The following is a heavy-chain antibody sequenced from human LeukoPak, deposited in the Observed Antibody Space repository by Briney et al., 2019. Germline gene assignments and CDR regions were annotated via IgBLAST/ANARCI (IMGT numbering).Heavy chain of an antibody. D-gene: IGHD5-12*01. CDR3: ARDYSGYAYIDY. J-gene: IGHJ4*02. Sequence: SETLSLTCTVSGGSISSGGSYWSWIRQHPGKGLEWIGYIYYSGSTYYNPSLKSRITISVDTSKNQFSLKLSSVTAADTAVYYCARDYSGYAYIDYWGQGTLVTVSS. V-gene: IGHV4-31*03. CDR2: IYYSGST. CDR1: GGSISSGGSY.